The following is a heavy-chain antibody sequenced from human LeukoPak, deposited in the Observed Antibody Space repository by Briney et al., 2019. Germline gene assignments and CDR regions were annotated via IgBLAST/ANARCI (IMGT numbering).Heavy chain of an antibody. D-gene: IGHD1-26*01. V-gene: IGHV4-4*07. Sequence: SETLSLTCIVSGGSISSYYWSWIRQPAGKGLEWIGRIYTSGSTNYNPSLKSRVTMSVDTSKNQFSLKLSSVTAADTAVYYCARLEWELGYMDVWGKGTTVTVSS. J-gene: IGHJ6*03. CDR1: GGSISSYY. CDR3: ARLEWELGYMDV. CDR2: IYTSGST.